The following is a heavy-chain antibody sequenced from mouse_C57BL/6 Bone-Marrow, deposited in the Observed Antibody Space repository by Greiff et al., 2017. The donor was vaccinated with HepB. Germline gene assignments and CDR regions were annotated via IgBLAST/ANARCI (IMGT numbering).Heavy chain of an antibody. CDR1: GFTFSNYW. Sequence: EVKVEESGGGLVQPGGSMKLSCVASGFTFSNYWMSWVRQSPEKGLEWVAQIRLKSDNYATHYAESVKGRFTISRDDSKSSVYLQMNNLRAEDTGIYYCTCSLLLRSSTGAYWGPGTLVTVSA. CDR2: IRLKSDNYAT. CDR3: TCSLLLRSSTGAY. D-gene: IGHD1-1*01. V-gene: IGHV6-3*01. J-gene: IGHJ3*01.